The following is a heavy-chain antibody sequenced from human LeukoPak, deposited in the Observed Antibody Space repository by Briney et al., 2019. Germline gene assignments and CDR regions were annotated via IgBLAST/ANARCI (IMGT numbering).Heavy chain of an antibody. J-gene: IGHJ4*02. CDR2: IYYSGST. Sequence: SETLSLTCTVSGGAISSSSFHWGWIRQPPGKGLEWIGSIYYSGSTYYNPSLKSRVTISVDTSKNQFSLKLSSVTAADTAVYYCARRYYGSSSFDYWGQGTLVTVSS. CDR1: GGAISSSSFH. D-gene: IGHD3-10*01. V-gene: IGHV4-39*01. CDR3: ARRYYGSSSFDY.